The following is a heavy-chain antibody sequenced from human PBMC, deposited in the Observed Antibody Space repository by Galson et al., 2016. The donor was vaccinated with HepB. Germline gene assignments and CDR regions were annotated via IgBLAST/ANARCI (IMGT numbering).Heavy chain of an antibody. Sequence: SVKVSCKASGYIFSSYGITWVRQAPGQGLEWMGWISAYDVYTVYGQNVQGRLTMTKDTSTNTAYMELRSLRSDDPAIYYCARYCSANRCPRGWFAPWGQGSLVTVSS. CDR2: ISAYDVYT. D-gene: IGHD2-15*01. CDR3: ARYCSANRCPRGWFAP. J-gene: IGHJ5*02. CDR1: GYIFSSYG. V-gene: IGHV1-18*01.